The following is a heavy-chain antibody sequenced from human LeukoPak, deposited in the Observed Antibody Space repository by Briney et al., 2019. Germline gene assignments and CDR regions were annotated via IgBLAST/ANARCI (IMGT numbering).Heavy chain of an antibody. CDR2: ITSSGSPT. J-gene: IGHJ3*02. Sequence: PGGSLRLSCAASGFTLSTYEMTWVCQAPGKGLEWISFITSSGSPTFYADSVKGRFTIFRDTAKNSLFLQMNNLRGEDTAVYYCARDISSSTRAFDIWGQGTMVTVS. CDR3: ARDISSSTRAFDI. CDR1: GFTLSTYE. V-gene: IGHV3-48*03. D-gene: IGHD2-15*01.